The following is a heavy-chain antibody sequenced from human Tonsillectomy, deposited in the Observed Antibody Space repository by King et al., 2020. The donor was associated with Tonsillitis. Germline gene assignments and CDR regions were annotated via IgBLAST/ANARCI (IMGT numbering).Heavy chain of an antibody. Sequence: VQLQESGPGLVKPSETLSLTCTVSGGSISDTWWTWIRQPPGKGLEWIGYIYSSGTKSYNPSLKSRVTISIDTSNNQFSLPLTSVTAADTAVYYCARVLRFFGGFDPWGQGILVTVSS. CDR3: ARVLRFFGGFDP. J-gene: IGHJ5*02. V-gene: IGHV4-59*01. CDR1: GGSISDTW. D-gene: IGHD3-3*01. CDR2: IYSSGTK.